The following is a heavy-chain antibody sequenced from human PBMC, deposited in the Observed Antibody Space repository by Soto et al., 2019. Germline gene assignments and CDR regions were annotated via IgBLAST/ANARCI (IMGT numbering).Heavy chain of an antibody. CDR2: MSRDGGVT. D-gene: IGHD6-19*01. V-gene: IGHV3-23*01. J-gene: IGHJ4*02. CDR1: GFTFSNYG. CDR3: AKIDKFNPQSSGWANRLDY. Sequence: EVQLLESGGGLVQPGGSLRLSCAASGFTFSNYGMTWVRQAPGKGLEWVSGMSRDGGVTDYTDSVKGRFTISREISKNTLYLQMNSLRAEDTAVYYCAKIDKFNPQSSGWANRLDYWGQGTLVTVSS.